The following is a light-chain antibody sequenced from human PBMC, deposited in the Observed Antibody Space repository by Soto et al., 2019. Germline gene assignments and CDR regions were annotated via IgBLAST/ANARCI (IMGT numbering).Light chain of an antibody. CDR1: QTISSW. CDR3: QQYNNWPPWT. V-gene: IGKV1-5*03. Sequence: DIQMTQSASTLSGSLGDRVTITCRASQTISSWLAWYQQKPVKAPKLLIYKASTLKSGVPSRFSGSGSATEFTPTISSLEPKDFAVYYCQQYNNWPPWTFGQGTKVDIK. CDR2: KAS. J-gene: IGKJ1*01.